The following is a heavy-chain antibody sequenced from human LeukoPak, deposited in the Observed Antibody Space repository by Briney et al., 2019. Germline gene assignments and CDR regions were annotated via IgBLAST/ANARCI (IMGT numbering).Heavy chain of an antibody. CDR1: GGSIISYY. CDR2: IYGSGST. Sequence: PSETLSLTCTVSGGSIISYYWSWIRQPPGKGLEWIGYIYGSGSTNYNPSLKSRVTISLDTSKNQFFLKLSSVTSTDTAAYYCATTGGSGSYYSPFDYWGQGTLVTVSS. CDR3: ATTGGSGSYYSPFDY. J-gene: IGHJ4*02. D-gene: IGHD3-10*01. V-gene: IGHV4-59*01.